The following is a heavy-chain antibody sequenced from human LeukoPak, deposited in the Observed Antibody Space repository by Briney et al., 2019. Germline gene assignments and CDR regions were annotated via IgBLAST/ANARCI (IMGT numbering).Heavy chain of an antibody. CDR2: IIPIFGTA. D-gene: IGHD3-3*01. J-gene: IGHJ4*02. Sequence: SVTVSSKASGGTFISYAISWVRQAPGQGLEWMGGIIPIFGTANYAQKFQGRVTITTDESTSTAYMELSSLRSEDTAVYYCARDRGFSSGYSRNYFDYWGQGTLVTVSS. CDR3: ARDRGFSSGYSRNYFDY. V-gene: IGHV1-69*05. CDR1: GGTFISYA.